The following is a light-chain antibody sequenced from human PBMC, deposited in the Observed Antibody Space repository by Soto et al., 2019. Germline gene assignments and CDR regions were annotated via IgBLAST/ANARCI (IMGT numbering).Light chain of an antibody. J-gene: IGLJ2*01. CDR3: RSYTSSSPFV. CDR2: DVS. Sequence: QSVLTQPASVSGSPGQSITISCPGTSSDVGGYNYVSWYQQHPGKAPKLVIYDVSNRPSGASYRFSGSKSGNTDSLTISGLQTEDEADYYCRSYTSSSPFVFGGGTKLTVL. CDR1: SSDVGGYNY. V-gene: IGLV2-14*03.